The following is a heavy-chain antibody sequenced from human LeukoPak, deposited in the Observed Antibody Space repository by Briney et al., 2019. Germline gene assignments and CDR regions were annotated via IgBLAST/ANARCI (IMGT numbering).Heavy chain of an antibody. CDR3: ARAPITSPFNVDY. V-gene: IGHV3-20*04. D-gene: IGHD2-2*01. Sequence: RAGGSLRLSCTASGFAFDEHGMSWVRQVPGKGLEWVSGINWSGGSTGNAGPGRSPLAITRENAKNSLYLQMDRMRAQDTALYYCARAPITSPFNVDYWGQGTLVTVSS. CDR1: GFAFDEHG. CDR2: INWSGGST. J-gene: IGHJ4*02.